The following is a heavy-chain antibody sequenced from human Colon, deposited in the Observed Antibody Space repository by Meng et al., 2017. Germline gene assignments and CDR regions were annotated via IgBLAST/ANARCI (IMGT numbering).Heavy chain of an antibody. Sequence: QVQLHESGHGLGKPSGTLSRTCTVFGDSINSYYWNGFRQPPGKGLAWFGHISSMGKTDYNPSLKSQVTISGETSKNQFSLRLTSVAAADTAVYYCARAPVGAITWFYFDYWGQGALVTVSS. CDR2: ISSMGKT. D-gene: IGHD1-26*01. CDR3: ARAPVGAITWFYFDY. CDR1: GDSINSYY. V-gene: IGHV4-59*01. J-gene: IGHJ4*02.